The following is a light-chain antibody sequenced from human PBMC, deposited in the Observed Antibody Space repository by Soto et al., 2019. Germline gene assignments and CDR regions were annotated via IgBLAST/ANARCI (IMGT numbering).Light chain of an antibody. J-gene: IGKJ4*01. CDR3: KQYNGYRLA. CDR2: KAY. V-gene: IGKV1-5*03. CDR1: QSISNW. Sequence: DIQMTQSPSSLSASVGDRVTFTCRASQSISNWLAWYQQKPGKAPKLLIYKAYTLESGVPSRFSGSGSGTEFTLTIRSLQADDFAIYYCKQYNGYRLAFGGGTKVDIK.